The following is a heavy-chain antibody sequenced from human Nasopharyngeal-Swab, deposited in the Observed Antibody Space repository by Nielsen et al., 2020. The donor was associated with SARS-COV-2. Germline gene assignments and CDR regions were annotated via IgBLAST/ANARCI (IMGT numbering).Heavy chain of an antibody. CDR1: GYSISSGYY. CDR3: AALREKYGSTL. D-gene: IGHD6-19*01. J-gene: IGHJ4*02. Sequence: SETLSLTCTVSGYSISSGYYWGWIRQPPGKGLEWIGSIYHSGSTNYNPSLKSRVTILVDTSKNQFSLKLTSVTAADTAVYYCAALREKYGSTLWGQGTLVTVSS. CDR2: IYHSGST. V-gene: IGHV4-38-2*02.